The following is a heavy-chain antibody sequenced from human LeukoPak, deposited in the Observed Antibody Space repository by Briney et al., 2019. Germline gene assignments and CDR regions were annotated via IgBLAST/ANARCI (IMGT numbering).Heavy chain of an antibody. D-gene: IGHD3-22*01. V-gene: IGHV3-30*02. Sequence: QSGGSLRLSCAASGFTFSSYGMHWVRQAPGKGLEWVAFIRYDGSNKYYADSVKGRFTISRDNSKNTLYLQMNSLRAEDTAVYYCAADYDSSGYPGGDYWGPGTLVTVSS. CDR1: GFTFSSYG. CDR3: AADYDSSGYPGGDY. J-gene: IGHJ4*02. CDR2: IRYDGSNK.